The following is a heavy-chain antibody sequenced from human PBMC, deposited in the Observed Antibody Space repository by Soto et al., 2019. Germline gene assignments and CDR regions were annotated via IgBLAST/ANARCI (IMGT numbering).Heavy chain of an antibody. Sequence: DVQLVESGGLIQPGGSLRLSCAASGLTIRGKTYITWVRQAPGKGLEWLSALYSEDGTFYADSVEGRFTISRDYSKNTVYLQLNTLTPEDTAVYYCASWQEREHAFDVWGQGTVVTVSS. V-gene: IGHV3-53*01. J-gene: IGHJ3*01. CDR2: LYSEDGT. CDR3: ASWQEREHAFDV. CDR1: GLTIRGKTY. D-gene: IGHD1-26*01.